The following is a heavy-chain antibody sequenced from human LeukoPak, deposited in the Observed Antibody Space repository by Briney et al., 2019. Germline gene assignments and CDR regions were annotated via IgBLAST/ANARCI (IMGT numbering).Heavy chain of an antibody. Sequence: GVLRLSCAASGFTVSSNYMSWVRQAPGKELEWVSVIYSGGSTYYADSVKGRFTISRDNSKNTLYLQMNSLRAEDTAVYYCASFRFGEFYFDYWGQGTLVTVSS. V-gene: IGHV3-66*01. J-gene: IGHJ4*02. CDR1: GFTVSSNY. D-gene: IGHD3-10*01. CDR2: IYSGGST. CDR3: ASFRFGEFYFDY.